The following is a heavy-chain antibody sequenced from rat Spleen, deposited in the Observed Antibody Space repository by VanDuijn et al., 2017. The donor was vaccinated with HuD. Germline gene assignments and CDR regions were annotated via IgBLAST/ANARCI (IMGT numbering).Heavy chain of an antibody. CDR2: ITNTGGSI. CDR3: ARHREQLYPFDY. D-gene: IGHD1-2*01. V-gene: IGHV5-31*01. CDR1: GFTFNNYW. Sequence: EVQLVESGGGLVQPGRSLKLSCVASGFTFNNYWMSWIRQAPGKGLEWVASITNTGGSIYYPDSVKGRFTISRDNAQNTLYLQMDSLRSEDTATYYCARHREQLYPFDYWGQGVMVTVSS. J-gene: IGHJ2*01.